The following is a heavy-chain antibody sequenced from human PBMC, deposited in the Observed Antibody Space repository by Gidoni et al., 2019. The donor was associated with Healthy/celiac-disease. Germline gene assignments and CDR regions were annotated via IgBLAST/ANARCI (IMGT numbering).Heavy chain of an antibody. Sequence: QVQLQQWGAGLLKPSETLSLTCAVYGGSFSGYYWSWIRQPPGKGLEWIGEINHSGSTNYNPSLKSRVTISVDTSKNQFSLKLSSVTAADTAVYYCATIRLGYCSGGSCYSHYYYGMDVWGQGTTVTVSS. D-gene: IGHD2-15*01. CDR3: ATIRLGYCSGGSCYSHYYYGMDV. CDR2: INHSGST. J-gene: IGHJ6*02. CDR1: GGSFSGYY. V-gene: IGHV4-34*01.